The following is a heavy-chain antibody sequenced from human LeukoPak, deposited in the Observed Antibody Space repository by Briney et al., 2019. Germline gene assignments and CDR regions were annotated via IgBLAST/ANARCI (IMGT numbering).Heavy chain of an antibody. J-gene: IGHJ5*02. Sequence: ELSETLSLTCSVSGASITSSYWSSIRQTPGKGLEWIGNIYSGSTNYNPSFESRVTVSLDTSKNQFSLRLTSVTAVDTALYYCARDGYGSGSYGWFDPWGQGTLVTVSS. V-gene: IGHV4-59*01. D-gene: IGHD3-10*01. CDR3: ARDGYGSGSYGWFDP. CDR1: GASITSSY. CDR2: IYSGST.